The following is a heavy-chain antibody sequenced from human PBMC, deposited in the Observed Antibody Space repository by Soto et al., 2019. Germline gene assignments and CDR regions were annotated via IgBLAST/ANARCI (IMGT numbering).Heavy chain of an antibody. J-gene: IGHJ3*02. CDR3: AKDVHYVNDAFDI. V-gene: IGHV3-23*01. D-gene: IGHD3-16*01. Sequence: GGSLRLSCAASGFTFSSYAMSWVRQAPGKGLEWVSAISGSGGSTYYADSVKGRFTISRDNAKNTLYLQMNSLRAEDTALYYCAKDVHYVNDAFDIWGQGTMVTVSS. CDR1: GFTFSSYA. CDR2: ISGSGGST.